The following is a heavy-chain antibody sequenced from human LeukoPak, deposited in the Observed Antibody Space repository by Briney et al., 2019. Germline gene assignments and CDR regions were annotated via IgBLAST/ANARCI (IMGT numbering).Heavy chain of an antibody. D-gene: IGHD2-2*01. CDR2: IYYSGST. Sequence: SETLSLTCTVSGGSISSYYWSWIRQPPGKGLEWIGYIYYSGSTNYNPSLKSRVTISVDTSKNQFSLKLSSVTAADTAVYYCAREDNTSCYQSWGQGTLVTVSS. CDR1: GGSISSYY. CDR3: AREDNTSCYQS. J-gene: IGHJ4*02. V-gene: IGHV4-59*01.